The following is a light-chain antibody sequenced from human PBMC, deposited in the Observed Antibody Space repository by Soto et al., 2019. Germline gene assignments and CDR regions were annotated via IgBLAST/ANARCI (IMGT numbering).Light chain of an antibody. CDR3: QQYYSTPFT. V-gene: IGKV4-1*01. Sequence: DIVMTQSPDSLAVSLGERATINCKSSQSVLYTSMNKNYLAWYQQKPGQPPKLLIYRASTRESGVPDRFSGSGSGTDFTLTISSLQAEDVAVYYCQQYYSTPFTFGPGTKVDI. J-gene: IGKJ3*01. CDR1: QSVLYTSMNKNY. CDR2: RAS.